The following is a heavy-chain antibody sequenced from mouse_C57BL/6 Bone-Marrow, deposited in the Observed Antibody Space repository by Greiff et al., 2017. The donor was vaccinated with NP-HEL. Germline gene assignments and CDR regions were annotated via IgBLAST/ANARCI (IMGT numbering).Heavy chain of an antibody. J-gene: IGHJ3*01. CDR3: ARYYGSSFAY. Sequence: EVKLVESGGGLVQPGGSLSLSCAASGFTFTDDYMSWVRQPPGKALEWLGFIRNKANGYTTEYSASVKGRFTISRDNSQSILYLQMNALRAEDSATYYCARYYGSSFAYWGQGTLVTVSA. CDR2: IRNKANGYTT. V-gene: IGHV7-3*01. CDR1: GFTFTDDY. D-gene: IGHD1-1*01.